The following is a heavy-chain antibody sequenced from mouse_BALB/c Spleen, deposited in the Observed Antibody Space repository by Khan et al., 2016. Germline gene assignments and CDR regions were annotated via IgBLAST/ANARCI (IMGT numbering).Heavy chain of an antibody. V-gene: IGHV2-9*02. J-gene: IGHJ2*03. D-gene: IGHD1-3*01. Sequence: QVQLKESGPGLVAPSQSLSITCTVSGFSLTTYGIHWVRQPPGKGLEWLGIIWAGGSTNYKSALMSRLSISKDNSKNQVFLKMHSLQTDDTAMYSCASDSGSGLYSFAYWGQGTSLTVSS. CDR1: GFSLTTYG. CDR2: IWAGGST. CDR3: ASDSGSGLYSFAY.